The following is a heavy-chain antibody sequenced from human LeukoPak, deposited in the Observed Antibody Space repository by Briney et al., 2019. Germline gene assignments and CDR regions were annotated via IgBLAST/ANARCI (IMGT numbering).Heavy chain of an antibody. CDR3: GSGRRGGLSGCLGGLFASYHTYYYMDV. CDR2: INPNDGAT. Sequence: ASLKVSCKASGYTFTMYYIHWVRQAPGQGLEWMGMINPNDGATTYTQRFQGRVTMNRDMSTTTVYMDPRSLRSEDTPVYFCGSGRRGGLSGCLGGLFASYHTYYYMDVWGRGTTVTVSS. V-gene: IGHV1-46*01. J-gene: IGHJ6*03. CDR1: GYTFTMYY. D-gene: IGHD1-26*01.